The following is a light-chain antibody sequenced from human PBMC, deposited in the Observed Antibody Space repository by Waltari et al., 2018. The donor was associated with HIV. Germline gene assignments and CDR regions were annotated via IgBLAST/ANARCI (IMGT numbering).Light chain of an antibody. CDR2: GKD. J-gene: IGLJ1*01. CDR1: SLRKYS. CDR3: DSRDSNDIHHV. Sequence: SSELTQDPAVSVALGQTVRITCQGDSLRKYSANWYQQKPGQAPVVVMYGKDSRPSGIPARFSGSSSGNTGTLTITGAQAEDEADYYCDSRDSNDIHHVFGTGTKVT. V-gene: IGLV3-19*01.